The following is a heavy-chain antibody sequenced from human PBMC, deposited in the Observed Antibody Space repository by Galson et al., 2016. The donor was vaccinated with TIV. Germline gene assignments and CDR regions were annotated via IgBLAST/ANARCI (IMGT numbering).Heavy chain of an antibody. CDR2: IIPMFGTA. D-gene: IGHD5/OR15-5a*01. J-gene: IGHJ4*01. V-gene: IGHV1-69*13. CDR1: GGTFSRYA. Sequence: SVKVSCKASGGTFSRYAISWVRQAPGQGLEWMGRIIPMFGTANYAQKFQGRVTSAADESTNTAYMELSSLRSEDTAVYYCARNRGYSVTGDFDFWGHGILVAVSS. CDR3: ARNRGYSVTGDFDF.